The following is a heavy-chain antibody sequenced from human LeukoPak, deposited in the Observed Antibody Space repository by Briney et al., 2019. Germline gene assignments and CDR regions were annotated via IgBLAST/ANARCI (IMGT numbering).Heavy chain of an antibody. CDR2: ISGSGGST. D-gene: IGHD2-15*01. J-gene: IGHJ4*02. Sequence: GGSLRLSCAASGFTFSSYAMSWVRQAPGKGLEWVSAISGSGGSTYYADSVKGRFTISRDNSKNTLYLQMNSLRAEDTAVCYCAKGGDIVVVVAATLSYWGQGTLVTVSS. V-gene: IGHV3-23*01. CDR1: GFTFSSYA. CDR3: AKGGDIVVVVAATLSY.